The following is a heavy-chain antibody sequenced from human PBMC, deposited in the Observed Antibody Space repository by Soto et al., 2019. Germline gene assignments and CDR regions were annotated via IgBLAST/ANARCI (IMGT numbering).Heavy chain of an antibody. D-gene: IGHD6-13*01. CDR1: GYTFATYA. J-gene: IGHJ4*02. CDR2: LNAGNGNT. Sequence: ASVKVSCKASGYTFATYAMHWVRQAPGHRLEWMGWLNAGNGNTKYSQKFQGRVTITRDTSASTAYMELSSLRSEDTAVYYCARAPSWYNFDYWGQGTLVTVSS. V-gene: IGHV1-3*01. CDR3: ARAPSWYNFDY.